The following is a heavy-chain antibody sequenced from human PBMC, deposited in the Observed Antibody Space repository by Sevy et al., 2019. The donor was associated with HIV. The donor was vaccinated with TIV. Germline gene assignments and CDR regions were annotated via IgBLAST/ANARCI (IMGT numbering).Heavy chain of an antibody. CDR3: TGEVCYYASWSSPMDV. D-gene: IGHD3-10*01. CDR2: IYRRGST. V-gene: IGHV4-4*02. CDR1: GGSISSSNW. Sequence: SETLSLTCAVSGGSISSSNWWSWVRQHPGKGLEWIGEIYRRGSTRYNPSLQSRVTISVDRSKNEVSLNLSSLNAADTAVYYCTGEVCYYASWSSPMDVWGKGTTVTVSS. J-gene: IGHJ6*03.